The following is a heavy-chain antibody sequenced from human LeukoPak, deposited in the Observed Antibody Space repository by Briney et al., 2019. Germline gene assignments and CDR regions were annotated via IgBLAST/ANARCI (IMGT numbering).Heavy chain of an antibody. CDR3: AKPAVERQQLVNWFDP. V-gene: IGHV3-23*01. J-gene: IGHJ5*02. D-gene: IGHD6-13*01. CDR1: GFTFSSYA. CDR2: ISGSGGST. Sequence: GGSLRLSCAASGFTFSSYAMSWVRQAPGKGLEWVSAISGSGGSTYYADSVKARFTISRDNSKNTLYLQMNSLRAEDTAVYYCAKPAVERQQLVNWFDPWGQGTLVTVSS.